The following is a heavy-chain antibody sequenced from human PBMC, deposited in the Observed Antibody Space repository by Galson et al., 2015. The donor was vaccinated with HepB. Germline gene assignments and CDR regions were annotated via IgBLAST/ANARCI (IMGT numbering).Heavy chain of an antibody. CDR3: AKDRRYYDSSPSVDY. CDR1: GFTFSSYG. CDR2: ISYDGSNK. Sequence: SLRLSCAASGFTFSSYGMHWVRQAPGKGLEWVAVISYDGSNKYYADSVKGRFTISRDNSKNTLYLQMNSLRAEDTAVYYCAKDRRYYDSSPSVDYWGQGTLVTASS. V-gene: IGHV3-30*18. D-gene: IGHD3-22*01. J-gene: IGHJ4*02.